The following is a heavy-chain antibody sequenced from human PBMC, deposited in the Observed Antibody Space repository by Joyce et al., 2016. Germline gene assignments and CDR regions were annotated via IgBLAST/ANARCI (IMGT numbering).Heavy chain of an antibody. J-gene: IGHJ5*02. CDR3: ARGTTVTRMGNWFDP. CDR2: ISSDGSNK. Sequence: QVQLVESGGGVGQPGRSLTLSCAASGFSFSKVSMVWIRQAPGKGLGWAAVISSDGSNKYYADSAKGRFRITRDNSKNTLNLQMTGLRSDDTGVYYCARGTTVTRMGNWFDPWGQGTLVTVSS. CDR1: GFSFSKVS. D-gene: IGHD4-17*01. V-gene: IGHV3-30-3*01.